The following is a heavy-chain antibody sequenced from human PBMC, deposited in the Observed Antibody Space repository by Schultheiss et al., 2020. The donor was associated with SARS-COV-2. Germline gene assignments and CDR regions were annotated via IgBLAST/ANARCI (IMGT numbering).Heavy chain of an antibody. CDR3: AKVNYFDRSGYYPHSAMDV. Sequence: GGSLRLSCAASGFTFSSYAMSWVRQAPGKGLEWVSVISGSGGSTYYADSVKGRFTISRDNSKNTLYLQMNSLRAEDTAVYYCAKVNYFDRSGYYPHSAMDVWGQGTTVTVSS. D-gene: IGHD3-22*01. CDR1: GFTFSSYA. J-gene: IGHJ6*02. CDR2: ISGSGGST. V-gene: IGHV3-23*01.